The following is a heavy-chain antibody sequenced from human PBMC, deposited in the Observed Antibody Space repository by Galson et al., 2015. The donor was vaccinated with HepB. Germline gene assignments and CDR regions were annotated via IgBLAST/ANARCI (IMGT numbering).Heavy chain of an antibody. CDR1: GFTFSDYW. J-gene: IGHJ3*02. V-gene: IGHV3-7*01. CDR2: IKEDGSEI. Sequence: SLRLSCAASGFTFSDYWMSWVRQAPGKGLGWVAIIKEDGSEIYYVDSVKGRFTISRDNSKNSLYLQMNTLRAEDTAVYYCARDGPLLCASDNWGQGTMVTVSS. CDR3: ARDGPLLCASDN.